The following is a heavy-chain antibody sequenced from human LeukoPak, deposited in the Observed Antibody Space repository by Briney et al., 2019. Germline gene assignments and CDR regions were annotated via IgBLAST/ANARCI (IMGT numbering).Heavy chain of an antibody. CDR1: GGTFSSYA. D-gene: IGHD5-18*01. J-gene: IGHJ4*02. V-gene: IGHV1-69*13. Sequence: ASVKVSCKASGGTFSSYAISWVRQAPGQGLEWMGGIIPIFGTANYAQKFQGRVTITADESTSTAYMELSSLRSEDTAVYYCARAVQLWSTLDYWGQGTLVTVSS. CDR3: ARAVQLWSTLDY. CDR2: IIPIFGTA.